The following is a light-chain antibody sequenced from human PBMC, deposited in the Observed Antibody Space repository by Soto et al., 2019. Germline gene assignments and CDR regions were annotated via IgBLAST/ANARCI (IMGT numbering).Light chain of an antibody. Sequence: DIQMTQSPSTLSASVGDRVTISCRASRRISSWLAWYQQQPGKAPKLLVYDASTLQSGVPSRFSGNGSGTEFTLTISRLQPEDLATYFCQQYNILSTFGQGTKVE. V-gene: IGKV1-5*01. CDR2: DAS. J-gene: IGKJ1*01. CDR1: RRISSW. CDR3: QQYNILST.